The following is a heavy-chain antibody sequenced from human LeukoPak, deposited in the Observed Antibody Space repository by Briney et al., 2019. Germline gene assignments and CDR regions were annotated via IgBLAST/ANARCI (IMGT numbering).Heavy chain of an antibody. Sequence: GGSLRLSCAASGFTFSSYAMSWVRQAPGKGLEWVSAISGSGGSTYYADSVKGRFTISRDNAKNTLYLQMNSLRAEATAVYYCAKGRQINYYDSSGYGYYFDYWGQGTLVTVSS. D-gene: IGHD3-22*01. V-gene: IGHV3-23*01. J-gene: IGHJ4*02. CDR3: AKGRQINYYDSSGYGYYFDY. CDR2: ISGSGGST. CDR1: GFTFSSYA.